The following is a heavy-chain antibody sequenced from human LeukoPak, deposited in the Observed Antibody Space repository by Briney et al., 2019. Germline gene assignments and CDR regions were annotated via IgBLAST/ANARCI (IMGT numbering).Heavy chain of an antibody. CDR2: FSGGGAST. V-gene: IGHV3-23*01. Sequence: GGSLRLSCAASGFTFSNYAMSWVRQAPGKGLEWVAGFSGGGASTYYADSVQGRFTISRDNSKNKLYLQMNTLRVEDTAVYYCAKGARAGYSDAFDIWGQGTMVTVSS. D-gene: IGHD5-18*01. CDR3: AKGARAGYSDAFDI. CDR1: GFTFSNYA. J-gene: IGHJ3*02.